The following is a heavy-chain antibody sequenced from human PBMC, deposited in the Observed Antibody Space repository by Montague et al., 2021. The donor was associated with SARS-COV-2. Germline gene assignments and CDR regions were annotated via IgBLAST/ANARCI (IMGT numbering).Heavy chain of an antibody. V-gene: IGHV6-1*01. CDR3: TSGREGNYNVMDV. D-gene: IGHD1-1*01. J-gene: IGHJ6*02. CDR2: TYYRSKWCN. Sequence: CAISGDSVSSNSATWNWVRQSPSRGLEWLGRTYYRSKWCNDYAXXXRGRVTINPDTSKNQFSLQLNSVTPEDTAIYYCTSGREGNYNVMDVWGQGTTVTVSS. CDR1: GDSVSSNSAT.